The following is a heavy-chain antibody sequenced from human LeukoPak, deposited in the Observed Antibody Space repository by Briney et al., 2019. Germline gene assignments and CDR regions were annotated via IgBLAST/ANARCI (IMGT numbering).Heavy chain of an antibody. D-gene: IGHD2-15*01. J-gene: IGHJ6*02. V-gene: IGHV3-33*01. CDR2: IWYDGSNK. CDR3: ARDMGYCSGGTCYSDSYGMDV. CDR1: GFTFSNYG. Sequence: GGSLRLSCAASGFTFSNYGMRWVRQAPGKGLEWVAVIWYDGSNKYYADSVKGRFTISRDNSKSTLYLQMNSLRAEDTAVYYCARDMGYCSGGTCYSDSYGMDVWGQGTTVTVSS.